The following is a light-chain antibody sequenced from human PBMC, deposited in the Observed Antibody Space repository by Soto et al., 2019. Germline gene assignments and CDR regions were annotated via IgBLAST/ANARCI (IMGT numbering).Light chain of an antibody. Sequence: DIQMTQSPSTLSAYVGDRVTITCRASQSISTWLAWYQQKPGKVPKLLMSRASDLDSGVPSRFSGSGSGTEFTLTIDSLQPDDFATYYCQQYNSYPYAFGQGTKVEIK. CDR1: QSISTW. J-gene: IGKJ2*01. CDR2: RAS. V-gene: IGKV1-5*03. CDR3: QQYNSYPYA.